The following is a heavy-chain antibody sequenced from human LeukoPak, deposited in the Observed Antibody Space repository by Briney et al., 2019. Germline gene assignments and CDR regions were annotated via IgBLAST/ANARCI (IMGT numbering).Heavy chain of an antibody. J-gene: IGHJ3*02. CDR3: ASPLTGYYNGAFDI. V-gene: IGHV1-18*01. CDR1: GYTFTSYG. D-gene: IGHD3-9*01. CDR2: ISAYNGNT. Sequence: GASVKVSCKASGYTFTSYGISWVRQAPGQGLEWMGWISAYNGNTNYAQKPQGRVTMTTDTSTSTAYMELRSLRSDDTAVYYCASPLTGYYNGAFDIWGQGTIVTVSS.